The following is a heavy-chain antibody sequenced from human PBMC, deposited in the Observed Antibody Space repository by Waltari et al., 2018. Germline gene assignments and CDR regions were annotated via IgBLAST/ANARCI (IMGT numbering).Heavy chain of an antibody. V-gene: IGHV3-23*01. Sequence: EVQVLESGGGLVQPGGSLRLSCAASGFTFSTNAMTWVRQAPGKGLEGVSTINGMGGNTSHADSVKGRFTISRDNSKNTLYLQMNSLRAEDTAIYYCAKDSSTLHYFDYWGQGTLVTVSS. CDR1: GFTFSTNA. D-gene: IGHD3-16*01. CDR2: INGMGGNT. CDR3: AKDSSTLHYFDY. J-gene: IGHJ4*02.